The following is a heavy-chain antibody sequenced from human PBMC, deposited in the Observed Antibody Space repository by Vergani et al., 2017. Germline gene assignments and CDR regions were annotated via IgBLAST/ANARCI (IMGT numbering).Heavy chain of an antibody. J-gene: IGHJ6*02. CDR2: ISSSSSTI. CDR1: GFTVSSNY. V-gene: IGHV3-48*02. D-gene: IGHD2-15*01. CDR3: ARSRDIVVVVAATPYGYYYGMDV. Sequence: EVQLVETGGGLIQPGGSLRLSCAASGFTVSSNYMNWVRQAPGKGLEWVSYISSSSSTIYYADSVKGRFTISRDNAKNSLYLQMNSLRDEDTAVYYCARSRDIVVVVAATPYGYYYGMDVWGQGTTVTVSS.